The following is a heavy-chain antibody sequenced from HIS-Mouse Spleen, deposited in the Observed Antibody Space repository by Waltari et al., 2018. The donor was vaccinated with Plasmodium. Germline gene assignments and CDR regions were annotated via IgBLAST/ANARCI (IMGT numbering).Heavy chain of an antibody. CDR2: INPNSGGT. Sequence: GCINPNSGGTNYAQKFQGRVTMTRDTSISTAYMELSRLRSDDTAVYYCARVLGYKAAAGTFVEYFQHWGQGTLVTVSS. V-gene: IGHV1-2*02. D-gene: IGHD6-13*01. J-gene: IGHJ1*01. CDR3: ARVLGYKAAAGTFVEYFQH.